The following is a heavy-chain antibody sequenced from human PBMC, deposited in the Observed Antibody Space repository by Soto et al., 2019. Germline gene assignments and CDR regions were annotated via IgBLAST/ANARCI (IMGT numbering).Heavy chain of an antibody. V-gene: IGHV4-59*01. J-gene: IGHJ6*02. CDR3: ARVGGYDSRYYYYYGMDV. Sequence: LEPMSLTCTVAGGTISSYYWSWIRQNPGKGLEWIGYIYYSGSTNYNPSLKSRVTISVDTSKNQFSLKLSSVTAADTAVYYCARVGGYDSRYYYYYGMDVWGQGTTVTVSS. CDR1: GGTISSYY. D-gene: IGHD5-12*01. CDR2: IYYSGST.